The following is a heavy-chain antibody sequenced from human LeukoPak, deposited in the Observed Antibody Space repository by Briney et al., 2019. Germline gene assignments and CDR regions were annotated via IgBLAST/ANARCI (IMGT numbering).Heavy chain of an antibody. D-gene: IGHD3-10*01. V-gene: IGHV3-7*03. Sequence: GGSQRLSCAASGFSFRRYWMSWVRQAPGKGLECGANITQDGSGKHYADSVKGRFTISRDNDKNSLDLQRNSLRAEAAYDYYSARGITMVRGHYYGMVVWGKEATVTVSS. CDR1: GFSFRRYW. CDR3: ARGITMVRGHYYGMVV. CDR2: ITQDGSGK. J-gene: IGHJ6*04.